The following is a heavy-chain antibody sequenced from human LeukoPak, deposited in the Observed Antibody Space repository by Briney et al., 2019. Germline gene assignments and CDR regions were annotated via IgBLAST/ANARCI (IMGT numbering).Heavy chain of an antibody. D-gene: IGHD6-19*01. V-gene: IGHV4-59*01. CDR3: ARTVHYSSGWSPTYYFDY. CDR1: GGSISTYY. Sequence: PSETLSLTCTVSGGSISTYYWSWIRQPPGKGLEGIGFIYYSWSTNYNPSLKSRVTISEDTSKNQFSLKLSSVTAADTAVYYCARTVHYSSGWSPTYYFDYWGQGTLVTVSS. J-gene: IGHJ4*02. CDR2: IYYSWST.